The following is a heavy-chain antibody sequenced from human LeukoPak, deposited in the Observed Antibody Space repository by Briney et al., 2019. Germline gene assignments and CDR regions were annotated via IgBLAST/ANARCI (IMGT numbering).Heavy chain of an antibody. D-gene: IGHD4-17*01. J-gene: IGHJ4*02. V-gene: IGHV3-23*01. CDR2: ISGSGGST. CDR1: GFTFSSYA. CDR3: AKISSYGDYVDY. Sequence: GGSLRLSCAASGFTFSSYAMSWVRQAPGKGLEWVSAISGSGGSTYYADSVKGRFTISRDNSKNTLYLQMNSLRAEDTAVHYCAKISSYGDYVDYWGQGTLVTVSS.